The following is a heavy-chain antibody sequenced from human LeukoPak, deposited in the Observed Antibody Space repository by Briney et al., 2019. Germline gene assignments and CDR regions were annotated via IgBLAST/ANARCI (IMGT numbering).Heavy chain of an antibody. J-gene: IGHJ4*02. CDR3: ARAFRGAAADNPFDY. D-gene: IGHD6-13*01. Sequence: GESLRLSCAASGFTFSSYAMHWVRQAPGKGLEWVAVISYDGSSKYYADSVKGRFTISRDNSKNTLYLQMNSLRAEDTAVYYCARAFRGAAADNPFDYWGQGTLVTVSS. CDR2: ISYDGSSK. CDR1: GFTFSSYA. V-gene: IGHV3-30*04.